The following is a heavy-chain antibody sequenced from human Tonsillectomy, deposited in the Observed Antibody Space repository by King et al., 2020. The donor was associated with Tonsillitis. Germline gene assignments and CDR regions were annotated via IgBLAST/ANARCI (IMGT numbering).Heavy chain of an antibody. CDR2: IWYDASNK. CDR3: ARKNLDYDILTGLDYYYGMDV. CDR1: GFTFSIYG. Sequence: VQLVESGGGVVQPGRSLRLSCSASGFTFSIYGMHWVRRAPGKGLEWVAVIWYDASNKYYADSVKGRFTISRDNSKNTLYLHMNSLRAEDTAVYYCARKNLDYDILTGLDYYYGMDVWGQGTTVTVSS. D-gene: IGHD3-9*01. J-gene: IGHJ6*02. V-gene: IGHV3-33*01.